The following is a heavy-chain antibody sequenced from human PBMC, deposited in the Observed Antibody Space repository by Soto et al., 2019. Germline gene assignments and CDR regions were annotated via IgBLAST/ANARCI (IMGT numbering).Heavy chain of an antibody. CDR3: ARDDYYDFWSGYHRTGYYGLDV. CDR2: ISASNGNT. D-gene: IGHD3-3*01. Sequence: QVELVQSGAEGKEPGASVKVSCKTSGYTFSNYGISWVRQAPGQVLEWMGWISASNGNTNYAQKFQGRVTMNTDTSTSTAYMDLRSLRSDDTAVYYCARDDYYDFWSGYHRTGYYGLDVWGQGTTVTASS. CDR1: GYTFSNYG. V-gene: IGHV1-18*01. J-gene: IGHJ6*02.